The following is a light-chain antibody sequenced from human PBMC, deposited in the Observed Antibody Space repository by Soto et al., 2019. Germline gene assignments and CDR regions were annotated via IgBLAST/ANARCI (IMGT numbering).Light chain of an antibody. CDR2: DAS. J-gene: IGKJ4*01. V-gene: IGKV3-20*01. CDR3: QQYGSTPRAT. CDR1: QHINSNY. Sequence: DIVLTQSPGTLSLSPGERATLSCRASQHINSNYLAWYQQKPGQAPRLLIYDASSRATGIPDRFSASGSGTDFTLTVTSLEPEDSAVYYCQQYGSTPRATFGGGTKVEIK.